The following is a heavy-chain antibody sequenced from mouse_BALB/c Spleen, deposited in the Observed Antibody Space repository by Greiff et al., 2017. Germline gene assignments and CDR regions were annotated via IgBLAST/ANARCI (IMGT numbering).Heavy chain of an antibody. V-gene: IGHV5-6-5*01. CDR3: ARGRGWAAY. CDR1: GFTFSSYA. D-gene: IGHD2-3*01. Sequence: EVQRVESGGGLVKPGGSLKLSCAASGFTFSSYAMSWVRQTPEKRLEWVASISSGGSTYYPDSVKGRFTISGDNSRNILYLQMSSLRAEDTAMYYCARGRGWAAYWGQGTLVTVSA. J-gene: IGHJ3*01. CDR2: ISSGGST.